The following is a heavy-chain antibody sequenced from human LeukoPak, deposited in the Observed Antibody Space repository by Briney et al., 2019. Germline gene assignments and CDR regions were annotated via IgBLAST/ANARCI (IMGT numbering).Heavy chain of an antibody. CDR1: GGSISSYY. Sequence: SETLSLTCTVSGGSISSYYWSWIRQPPGKGLEWIGYIYTSGGTNYNPSLKSRVTISVDTSKNQFSLKLKSVAAGDTAVYYCARHMGGYCTNGVCPIDYWGQGTLVTVSS. V-gene: IGHV4-4*09. CDR3: ARHMGGYCTNGVCPIDY. D-gene: IGHD2-8*01. CDR2: IYTSGGT. J-gene: IGHJ4*02.